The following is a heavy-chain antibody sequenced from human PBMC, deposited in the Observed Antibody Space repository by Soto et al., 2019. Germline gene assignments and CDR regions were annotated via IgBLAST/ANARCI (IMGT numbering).Heavy chain of an antibody. V-gene: IGHV3-21*01. CDR1: GFTLSSFT. CDR3: ARETESYSWNDGLMDV. J-gene: IGHJ6*02. Sequence: EVQLVESGGGLVKPEGSLRLSCAASGFTLSSFTMNWVRQTPEKGLEGISSINSGSSFIYYADSVRGRFTISRDAAKNSLYLQMNSLSAGDTALYYCARETESYSWNDGLMDVWGQGTTVIVSS. D-gene: IGHD1-1*01. CDR2: INSGSSFI.